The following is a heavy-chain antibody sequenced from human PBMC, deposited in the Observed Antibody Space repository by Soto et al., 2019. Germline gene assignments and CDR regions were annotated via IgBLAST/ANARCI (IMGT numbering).Heavy chain of an antibody. Sequence: QLQLQESGPGLVKPSETLSLTCTVSGGSISSSSYYWGWIRQPPGKGLEWIGSIYYSGSTYYNPSLKSRVTISIHTSKNQFYRTLRSVTAPDTAVYYCARLCLVFGGWYSLAGWFDPWGQGTLVTVSS. CDR3: ARLCLVFGGWYSLAGWFDP. CDR1: GGSISSSSYY. J-gene: IGHJ5*02. V-gene: IGHV4-39*01. CDR2: IYYSGST. D-gene: IGHD6-19*01.